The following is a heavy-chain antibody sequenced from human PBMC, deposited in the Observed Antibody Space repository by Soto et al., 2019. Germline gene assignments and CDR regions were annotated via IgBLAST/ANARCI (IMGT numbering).Heavy chain of an antibody. Sequence: GGSLRLSCAASGFTFSSYGMHWVRQAPGKGLEWVAVISYDGSNKYYADSVKGRFTISRDNSKNTLYLQMNSLRAEDTAVYYCAKDAFEYSSSNYFDYWGQGTLVTVSS. CDR3: AKDAFEYSSSNYFDY. V-gene: IGHV3-30*18. CDR1: GFTFSSYG. J-gene: IGHJ4*02. D-gene: IGHD6-6*01. CDR2: ISYDGSNK.